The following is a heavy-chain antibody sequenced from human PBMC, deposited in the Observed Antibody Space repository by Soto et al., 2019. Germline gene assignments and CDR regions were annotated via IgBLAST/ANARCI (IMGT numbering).Heavy chain of an antibody. V-gene: IGHV4-30-4*01. CDR3: AIIFGVVIRSYGMDV. J-gene: IGHJ6*02. CDR1: GGSISSGDYY. D-gene: IGHD3-3*01. Sequence: SETLSLTCTVSGGSISSGDYYWSWIRQPPGKGLEWIGYIYYSGSTYYNPSLKSRVTISVGTSKNQFSLKLSSVTAADTAVYYCAIIFGVVIRSYGMDVWGQGTTVTVSS. CDR2: IYYSGST.